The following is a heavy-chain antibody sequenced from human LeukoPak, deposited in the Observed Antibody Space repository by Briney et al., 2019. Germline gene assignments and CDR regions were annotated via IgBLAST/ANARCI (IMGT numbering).Heavy chain of an antibody. Sequence: GGSLRLSCAASGFTFSSYAMSWVRQAPGKGLEWVSAISGSGGSTYYADSAKGRFTISRDDSKNTLYLQMNSLRAEDTAVYYCAKDDYDFWSGYYTGFDYWGQGTLVTVSS. D-gene: IGHD3-3*01. CDR2: ISGSGGST. CDR3: AKDDYDFWSGYYTGFDY. J-gene: IGHJ4*02. CDR1: GFTFSSYA. V-gene: IGHV3-23*01.